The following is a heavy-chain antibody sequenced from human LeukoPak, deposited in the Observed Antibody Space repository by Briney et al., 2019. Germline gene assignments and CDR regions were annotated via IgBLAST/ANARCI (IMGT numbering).Heavy chain of an antibody. CDR3: TAPPPHYYGSGSYYLLEY. Sequence: PGGSLRLSCAASGFTFSSSWMSWVRQAPGKGLEWVGRVKSKTDGGTTDYAAPVKGRFTISRDDSKNTLYLQMNSLKTEDTAVYYCTAPPPHYYGSGSYYLLEYWGQGTLVTVSS. V-gene: IGHV3-15*01. CDR1: GFTFSSSW. J-gene: IGHJ4*02. D-gene: IGHD3-10*01. CDR2: VKSKTDGGTT.